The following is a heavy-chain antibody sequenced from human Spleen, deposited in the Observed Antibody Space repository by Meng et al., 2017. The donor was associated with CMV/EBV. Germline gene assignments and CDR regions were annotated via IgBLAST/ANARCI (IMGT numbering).Heavy chain of an antibody. Sequence: QVQLWQSGAEVKKPGASVKVSCKASGYTFSGYYMHWVRQAPGQGLEWMGKINPSSGSTKFAQRFQGRVTLTRDTSTRTMSLELSSLRSEDTAIYYCARDSDYGLGSWGQGTLVTVSS. D-gene: IGHD4-17*01. CDR3: ARDSDYGLGS. J-gene: IGHJ5*02. CDR1: GYTFSGYY. CDR2: INPSSGST. V-gene: IGHV1-46*01.